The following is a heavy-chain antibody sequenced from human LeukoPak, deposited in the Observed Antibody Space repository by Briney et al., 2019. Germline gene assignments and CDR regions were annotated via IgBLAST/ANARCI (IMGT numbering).Heavy chain of an antibody. J-gene: IGHJ4*02. Sequence: SETLSLTCTVSGGSISSYYWSWIRQPAGKGLEWIGRIYTSGSTNYNPSLKSRVTMSVDTSKNQFSLKLGSATAADTAAYYCASFWGYGSGSFDYWGQGTLVTVSS. CDR1: GGSISSYY. V-gene: IGHV4-4*07. D-gene: IGHD3-10*01. CDR3: ASFWGYGSGSFDY. CDR2: IYTSGST.